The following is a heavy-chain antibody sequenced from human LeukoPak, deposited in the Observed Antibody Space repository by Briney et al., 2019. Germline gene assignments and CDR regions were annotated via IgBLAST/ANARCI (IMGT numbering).Heavy chain of an antibody. D-gene: IGHD6-19*01. CDR2: ISSSGGDT. V-gene: IGHV3-23*01. CDR3: ARKVAGAAPFDS. Sequence: GGSLRLSCAASGFTFSSDAMSWVRQAPGKGLECGSGISSSGGDTPHADSVKGRFTISRDNSKTTLYLQMNSLRVEDTAIYYCARKVAGAAPFDSWGQGTLVTVSS. J-gene: IGHJ4*02. CDR1: GFTFSSDA.